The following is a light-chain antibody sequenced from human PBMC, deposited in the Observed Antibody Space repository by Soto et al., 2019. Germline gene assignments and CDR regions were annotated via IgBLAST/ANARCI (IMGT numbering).Light chain of an antibody. Sequence: EIVLTQSPGTLSLSPGERATLSCRASQSVSSSYLAWYQQKPGQAPRLLIYGASSRATGIPDRFSGSGSGTDFTLTISRLEPEDFAVYYCQQYGSSPPGSTFGPGPNVDIK. J-gene: IGKJ3*01. V-gene: IGKV3-20*01. CDR1: QSVSSSY. CDR2: GAS. CDR3: QQYGSSPPGST.